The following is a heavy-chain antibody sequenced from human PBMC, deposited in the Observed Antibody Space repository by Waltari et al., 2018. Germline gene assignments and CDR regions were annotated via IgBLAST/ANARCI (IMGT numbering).Heavy chain of an antibody. CDR3: AREYWFDP. V-gene: IGHV3-53*01. Sequence: EVQLVESGGGLIQPGGSLRLSCAASGFTVSSNYMSWVRQAPGKGLEWVSVIDSGVSTYYPDSVKGRITIARDHSMNTLYLIMNSLRAEYTAVYYCAREYWFDPWGQGTLVTVSS. CDR1: GFTVSSNY. CDR2: IDSGVST. J-gene: IGHJ5*02.